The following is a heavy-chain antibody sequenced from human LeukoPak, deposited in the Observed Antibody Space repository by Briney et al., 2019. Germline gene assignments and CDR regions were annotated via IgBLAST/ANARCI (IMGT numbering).Heavy chain of an antibody. CDR3: AKDRTAGYDGLVDY. CDR2: ISYDGSNK. J-gene: IGHJ4*02. CDR1: GFTFSSYG. D-gene: IGHD5-12*01. Sequence: GGSLRLSCAASGFTFSSYGVHWVRQAPGKGLEWVAVISYDGSNKYYTDSVKGRFTISRDNSKNTLYLQMNSLRAEDTAVYYCAKDRTAGYDGLVDYWGQGTLVTVSS. V-gene: IGHV3-30*18.